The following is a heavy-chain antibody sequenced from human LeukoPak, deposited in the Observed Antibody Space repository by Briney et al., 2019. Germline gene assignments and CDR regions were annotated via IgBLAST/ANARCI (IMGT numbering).Heavy chain of an antibody. CDR3: AREWGLYCSSTSCYYYGMDV. CDR1: GYTFTSYG. CDR2: ISAYNGNT. Sequence: ASVKVPCKASGYTFTSYGISWVRQAPGQGLEWMGWISAYNGNTNYAQKLQGRVTMTTDTSTSTAYMELRSLRSDDTAVYYCAREWGLYCSSTSCYYYGMDVWGQGTTVTVSS. V-gene: IGHV1-18*01. D-gene: IGHD2-2*01. J-gene: IGHJ6*02.